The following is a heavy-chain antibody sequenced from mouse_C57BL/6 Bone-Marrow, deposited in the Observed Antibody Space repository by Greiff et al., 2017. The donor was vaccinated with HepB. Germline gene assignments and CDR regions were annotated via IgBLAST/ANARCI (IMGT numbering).Heavy chain of an antibody. D-gene: IGHD4-1*01. Sequence: VQVVESGAELVRPGASVTLSCKASGYTFTDYEMHWVKQTPVHGLEWIGAIDPETGGTAYNQKFKGKAILTADKSSSTAYMELRSLTSEDSAVYYCTRSPNWDVREGYFDYWGQGTTLTVSS. V-gene: IGHV1-15*01. J-gene: IGHJ2*01. CDR2: IDPETGGT. CDR1: GYTFTDYE. CDR3: TRSPNWDVREGYFDY.